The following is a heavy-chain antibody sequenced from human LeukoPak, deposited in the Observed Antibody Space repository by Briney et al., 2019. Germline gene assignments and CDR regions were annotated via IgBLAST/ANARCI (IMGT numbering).Heavy chain of an antibody. V-gene: IGHV4-59*08. J-gene: IGHJ5*02. CDR3: ARHEGPKPGDFRSGYYRTWFDP. CDR1: GGSISSYY. D-gene: IGHD3-3*01. Sequence: SETLSLTCTVSGGSISSYYWSWIRQPPGKGLEWIGYIYYSGSTNYNPSLKSRVTISVDTSKNQFSLKLSSVTAADTAVYYCARHEGPKPGDFRSGYYRTWFDPWGQGTLVTVSS. CDR2: IYYSGST.